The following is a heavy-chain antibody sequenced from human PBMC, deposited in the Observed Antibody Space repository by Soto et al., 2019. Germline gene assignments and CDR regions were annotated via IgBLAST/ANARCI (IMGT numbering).Heavy chain of an antibody. J-gene: IGHJ6*02. CDR3: AMVDLYVTPTPQDV. CDR1: GYIVVNYG. Sequence: QVQLEQSGDEVKKPGASVKVSCKASGYIVVNYGIAWVRQAPGQGLEWLGWISPSTGNTYYANKVQCRLTLTTDTSTSTAFMDLGSLTSADTAVYYCAMVDLYVTPTPQDVWGQGTTVTVSS. CDR2: ISPSTGNT. V-gene: IGHV1-18*01. D-gene: IGHD3-16*01.